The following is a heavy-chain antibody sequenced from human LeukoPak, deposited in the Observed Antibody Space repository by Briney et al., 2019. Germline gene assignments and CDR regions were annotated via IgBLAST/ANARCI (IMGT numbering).Heavy chain of an antibody. J-gene: IGHJ4*02. V-gene: IGHV1-2*02. D-gene: IGHD1-1*01. CDR1: GYTFTGYY. Sequence: ASVKVSCKASGYTFTGYYMHWVRLAPGQGLEWMGWINPNSGGTNYAQKFQGRVTMTRDTSISTAYMELSRLRSDDTAVYYCARAPQTWGGYNFDYWGQGTLVTVSS. CDR2: INPNSGGT. CDR3: ARAPQTWGGYNFDY.